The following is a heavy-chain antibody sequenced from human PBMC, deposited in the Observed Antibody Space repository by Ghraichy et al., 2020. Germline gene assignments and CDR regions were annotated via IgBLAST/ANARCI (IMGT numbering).Heavy chain of an antibody. J-gene: IGHJ6*02. Sequence: SETLSLTCTVSGGSIISSNYYWGWIRQPPGKGLEWIATIYYSGSAYYNPSLKSRVTISVDTSKNQFSLKLSSVTAADTAVYYCARHLVVYVLGYNYYGMDVWGQGTTVTVSS. CDR2: IYYSGSA. CDR1: GGSIISSNYY. D-gene: IGHD2-8*01. V-gene: IGHV4-39*01. CDR3: ARHLVVYVLGYNYYGMDV.